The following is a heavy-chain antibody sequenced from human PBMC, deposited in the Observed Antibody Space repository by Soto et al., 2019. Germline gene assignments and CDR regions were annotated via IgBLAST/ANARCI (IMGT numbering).Heavy chain of an antibody. Sequence: LSLTCTVSDGSVSSGSYYWNWIRQPPGKGLEWIGFIYYSGSTHYNPSLQSRVTISVDTSRNQFSLKLSSVTAADTAVYYCARADGITMWEYGMDVWGQGTTVTVSS. V-gene: IGHV4-61*01. CDR1: DGSVSSGSYY. D-gene: IGHD3-3*01. J-gene: IGHJ6*02. CDR2: IYYSGST. CDR3: ARADGITMWEYGMDV.